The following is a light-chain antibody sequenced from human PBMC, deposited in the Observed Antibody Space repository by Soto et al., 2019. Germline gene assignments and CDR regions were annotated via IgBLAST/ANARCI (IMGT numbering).Light chain of an antibody. CDR1: QNINNY. V-gene: IGKV1-33*01. Sequence: DIQMTQSPSSLSAAGGDRVTITCQASQNINNYLNWYQQKPVRAPKLLIYDASNLEAGVPSRFRGSGSGTDFTFTISRLQPEDFAVYYCQERTGWPPWTFGQGTKVDIK. J-gene: IGKJ1*01. CDR3: QERTGWPPWT. CDR2: DAS.